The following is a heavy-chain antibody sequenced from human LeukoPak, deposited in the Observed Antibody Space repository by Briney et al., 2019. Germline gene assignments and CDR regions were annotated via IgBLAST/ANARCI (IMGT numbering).Heavy chain of an antibody. V-gene: IGHV4-34*01. Sequence: SETLSLTCAVYGGSFSGYYWSWIRQPPGKGLEWIGEINHSGSTNYNPSLKSRVTISVDTSKSQFSLKLSSVTAADTAVYYCARGASLVVGATDYYYMDVWGKGTTVTVSS. J-gene: IGHJ6*03. CDR1: GGSFSGYY. D-gene: IGHD1-26*01. CDR2: INHSGST. CDR3: ARGASLVVGATDYYYMDV.